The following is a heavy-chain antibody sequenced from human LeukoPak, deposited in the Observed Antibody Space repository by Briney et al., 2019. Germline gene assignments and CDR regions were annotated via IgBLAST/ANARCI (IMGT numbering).Heavy chain of an antibody. CDR1: GGSIIGDH. J-gene: IGHJ3*02. CDR2: VYSSGNT. Sequence: SETLSLTCTVSGGSIIGDHWNWLRQPPGKGLEWIGYVYSSGNTNYNPSLKSRVTISIDTSKNQFSLKLSSVTAADTAVYYCARRNDFGIWGQGTMVTVSS. V-gene: IGHV4-59*08. CDR3: ARRNDFGI.